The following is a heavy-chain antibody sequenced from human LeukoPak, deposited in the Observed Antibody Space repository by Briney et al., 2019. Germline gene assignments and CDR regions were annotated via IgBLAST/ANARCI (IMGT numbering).Heavy chain of an antibody. CDR1: GFTFSSYW. Sequence: QPGGSLRLSCAASGFTFSSYWMSWVRQAPGKGLEWVANIKQDGSEKYYVDSVKGRFTISRDNAKNSLYLQMNSLRAEGTAVYYCARLYSSSYFDYWGQGTLVTVSS. CDR2: IKQDGSEK. D-gene: IGHD6-6*01. CDR3: ARLYSSSYFDY. J-gene: IGHJ4*02. V-gene: IGHV3-7*01.